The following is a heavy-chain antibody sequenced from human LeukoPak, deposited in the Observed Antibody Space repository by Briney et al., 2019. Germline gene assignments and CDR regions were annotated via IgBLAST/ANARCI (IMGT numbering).Heavy chain of an antibody. CDR3: AREVAGGYSYLDY. CDR1: GFTVSSNY. J-gene: IGHJ4*02. Sequence: GGSLRLSCAASGFTVSSNYMSWVRQAPGKGLEWVSVIYSGGSTYNADSVKGRFTISRDNSKNTLYLQMNSLRAEDTAVYYCAREVAGGYSYLDYWGQGTLVTASS. V-gene: IGHV3-53*01. CDR2: IYSGGST. D-gene: IGHD5-18*01.